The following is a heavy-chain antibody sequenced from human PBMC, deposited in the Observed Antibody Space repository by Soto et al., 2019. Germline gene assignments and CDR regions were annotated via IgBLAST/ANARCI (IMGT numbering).Heavy chain of an antibody. D-gene: IGHD3-16*01. V-gene: IGHV4-59*01. CDR3: ARYFGVPVDSFAS. Sequence: SETLSLTCTVSNGSLSSNYWSWIRPSPGKGLEWIGNIYYSGSTNYNPSLESRVTMSVDTSKNQFTLKLSSVTAADTGVCFCARYFGVPVDSFASWRQGTLVT. J-gene: IGHJ4*02. CDR2: IYYSGST. CDR1: NGSLSSNY.